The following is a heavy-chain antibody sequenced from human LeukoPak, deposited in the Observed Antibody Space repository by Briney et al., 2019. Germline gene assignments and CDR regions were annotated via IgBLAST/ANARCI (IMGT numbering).Heavy chain of an antibody. V-gene: IGHV3-21*04. CDR3: ARGTTFDRWYYFDY. CDR1: GFTFSSYS. Sequence: GGSLRLSCAASGFTFSSYSMNWVRQAPGKGLEWVSSISSSSSYIYYADSVKGRFTISRDNSKNTLYLQMNSLRAEDTAVYYCARGTTFDRWYYFDYWGQGTLVTVSS. CDR2: ISSSSSYI. D-gene: IGHD3-10*02. J-gene: IGHJ4*02.